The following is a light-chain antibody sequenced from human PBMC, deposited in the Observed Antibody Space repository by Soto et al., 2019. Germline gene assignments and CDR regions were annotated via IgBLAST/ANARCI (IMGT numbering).Light chain of an antibody. Sequence: EIVLTQSPGTLSLSPGERATLSCRASQSVVGGFLAWYQQRPGRAPRLLIYFSSSRATGIPDRFSGSGSGTDFTLTISRLEPEDFSVYYCQYFGDPPSTFGHGTRLEIK. CDR2: FSS. J-gene: IGKJ2*01. CDR1: QSVVGGF. V-gene: IGKV3-20*01. CDR3: QYFGDPPST.